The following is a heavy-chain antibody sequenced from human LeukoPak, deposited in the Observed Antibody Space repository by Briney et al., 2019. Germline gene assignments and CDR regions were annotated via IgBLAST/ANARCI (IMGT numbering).Heavy chain of an antibody. CDR2: IYYSGST. J-gene: IGHJ3*02. CDR1: GGSISSYY. CDR3: ARADYIYDPPWAFDI. V-gene: IGHV4-59*01. Sequence: SETLSLTCTVSGGSISSYYWSWIRQPPGKGLEWIGYIYYSGSTNYNPSLKSRVTISVDTSKNQFSLKLSSVTAADMAVYYCARADYIYDPPWAFDIWGQGTMVTVSS. D-gene: IGHD4-11*01.